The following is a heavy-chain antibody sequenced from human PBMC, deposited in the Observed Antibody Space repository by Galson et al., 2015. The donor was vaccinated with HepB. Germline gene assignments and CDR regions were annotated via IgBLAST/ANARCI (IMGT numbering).Heavy chain of an antibody. V-gene: IGHV5-10-1*01. CDR1: GYSFPSYG. CDR2: IDPSDSYT. D-gene: IGHD1-26*01. Sequence: QSGAEVKKPGEPLRISGKGSGYSFPSYGFSWVRQMPGKGLGGMGRIDPSDSYTNYSPSFQGHVTISADKSISTAYLQWGSLKPSDTAMYYCEIKADVGAFDIWGQGTMVTVSS. J-gene: IGHJ3*02. CDR3: EIKADVGAFDI.